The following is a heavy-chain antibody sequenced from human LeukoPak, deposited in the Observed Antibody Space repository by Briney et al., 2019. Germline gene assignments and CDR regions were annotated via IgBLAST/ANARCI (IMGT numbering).Heavy chain of an antibody. CDR3: ARGDSSSWVKQFDC. CDR1: EFTFSRHW. D-gene: IGHD6-13*01. CDR2: INQDGGEK. Sequence: PGGSLRLSCAASEFTFSRHWMTWVRQAPGKGLEWVANINQDGGEKYYVDSVEGRFTISRDNAKNSLFLQMNSLRGEDTAVYYCARGDSSSWVKQFDCWGQGTLVTVSS. V-gene: IGHV3-7*01. J-gene: IGHJ4*02.